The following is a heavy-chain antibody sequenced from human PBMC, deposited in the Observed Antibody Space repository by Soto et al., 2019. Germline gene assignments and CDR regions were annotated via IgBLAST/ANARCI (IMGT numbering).Heavy chain of an antibody. Sequence: GASVKVSCKASGGTFSSYAISWVRQAPGQGLEWMGGIIPIFGTANYAQKFRGRVTITADESTSTAYMELSSLRSEDTAVYYCARVGYGEPTLYYYYGMDVWGQGTTVTVS. CDR1: GGTFSSYA. CDR3: ARVGYGEPTLYYYYGMDV. V-gene: IGHV1-69*13. CDR2: IIPIFGTA. J-gene: IGHJ6*02. D-gene: IGHD3-10*01.